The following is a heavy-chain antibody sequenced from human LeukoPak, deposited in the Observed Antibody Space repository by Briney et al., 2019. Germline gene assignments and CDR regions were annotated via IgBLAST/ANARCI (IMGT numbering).Heavy chain of an antibody. CDR1: GFTFSDYY. V-gene: IGHV3-11*06. CDR2: ISGSSGQT. J-gene: IGHJ4*02. Sequence: GGSLRLSCAASGFTFSDYYMSWIRQAPGKGLEWISYISGSSGQTKYADSVKGRFTISRDYAKNSLYLQMNSLRAEDTAVYYCTRGYYDSSHYFDYWGQGTLVTVSS. CDR3: TRGYYDSSHYFDY. D-gene: IGHD3-16*01.